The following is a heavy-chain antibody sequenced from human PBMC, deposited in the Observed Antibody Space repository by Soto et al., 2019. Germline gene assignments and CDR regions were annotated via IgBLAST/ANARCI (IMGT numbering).Heavy chain of an antibody. CDR3: ARVGRTYFDWPVLNLGLGRKKNNYGMDV. Sequence: SETLSLTCAVYGGSFIGYYWSWSRQPPGKGLEWIGEINHSGSTNYNPSLKSRVTISVDTSKNQFSLKLSSVTAADTAVYYCARVGRTYFDWPVLNLGLGRKKNNYGMDVWGQGTTVTVSS. CDR2: INHSGST. V-gene: IGHV4-34*01. D-gene: IGHD3-9*01. CDR1: GGSFIGYY. J-gene: IGHJ6*02.